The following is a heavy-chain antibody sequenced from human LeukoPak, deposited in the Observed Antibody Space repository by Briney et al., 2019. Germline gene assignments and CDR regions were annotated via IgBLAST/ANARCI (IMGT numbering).Heavy chain of an antibody. Sequence: SETLSLTCTVSGGSISSGDYYWSWIRQPPGKGLEWIGYIYYSGSTYYNPSLKSRLTISADTSKNQFFLKLSSVTAADTAVYYCATDVCSSTSCLLDYWGQGPLVTVSS. D-gene: IGHD2-2*01. CDR2: IYYSGST. J-gene: IGHJ4*02. CDR1: GGSISSGDYY. CDR3: ATDVCSSTSCLLDY. V-gene: IGHV4-30-4*01.